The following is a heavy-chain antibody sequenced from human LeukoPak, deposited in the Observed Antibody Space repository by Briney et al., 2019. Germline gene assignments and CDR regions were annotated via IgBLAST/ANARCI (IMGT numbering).Heavy chain of an antibody. Sequence: PSETLSLTCNISGASINSDYYWNWLRQPPGKGLEWIAYFYYSGTTYYNPSLKSRVTISVDTSKNQFSLKLSSVTAADTAVYYCARDPKGPGGSHAFDIWGQGTMVTVSS. V-gene: IGHV4-30-4*08. CDR3: ARDPKGPGGSHAFDI. CDR1: GASINSDYY. J-gene: IGHJ3*02. CDR2: FYYSGTT. D-gene: IGHD3-16*01.